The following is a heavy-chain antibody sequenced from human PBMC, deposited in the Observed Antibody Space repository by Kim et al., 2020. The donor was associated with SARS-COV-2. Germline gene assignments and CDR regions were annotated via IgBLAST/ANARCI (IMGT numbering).Heavy chain of an antibody. Sequence: GGSLRLSCAASGFTVSSNYMSWVRQAPGKGLEWVSVIYSGGSTYYADSVKGRFTISRDNSKNTLYLQMNSLRAEDTAVYYCARRGRQQLGRREPDWYFDLWGRGTLVTVSS. CDR2: IYSGGST. CDR1: GFTVSSNY. V-gene: IGHV3-53*01. D-gene: IGHD6-13*01. J-gene: IGHJ2*01. CDR3: ARRGRQQLGRREPDWYFDL.